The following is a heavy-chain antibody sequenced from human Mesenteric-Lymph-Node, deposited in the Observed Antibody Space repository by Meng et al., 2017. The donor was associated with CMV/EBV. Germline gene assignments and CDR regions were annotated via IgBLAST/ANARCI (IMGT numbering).Heavy chain of an antibody. CDR2: IFYSGST. CDR3: ARDGGPYSSSPS. Sequence: NVSGGSISSAGSSWCWIRQHPGKGLWWIGYIFYSGSTYYNPSLKSRVTISVDTSKNQFSLKLSSVTAADTAVYYCARDGGPYSSSPSWGQGTLVTVSS. D-gene: IGHD6-6*01. CDR1: GGSISSAGSS. V-gene: IGHV4-31*03. J-gene: IGHJ4*02.